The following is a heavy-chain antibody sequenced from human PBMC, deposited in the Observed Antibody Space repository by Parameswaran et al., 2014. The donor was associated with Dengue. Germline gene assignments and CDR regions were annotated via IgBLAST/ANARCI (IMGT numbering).Heavy chain of an antibody. Sequence: ASETLSLTCTVSGGSISSYYWSWIRQPAGKGLEWIGRIYTSGSTNYNPSLKSRVTMSVDTSKNQFSLKLSSVTAADTAVYYCARDELKYCGGDCQTNYYYYGMDVWGQGTTVTVSS. CDR2: IYTSGST. CDR3: ARDELKYCGGDCQTNYYYYGMDV. J-gene: IGHJ6*02. D-gene: IGHD2-21*02. CDR1: GGSISSYY. V-gene: IGHV4-4*07.